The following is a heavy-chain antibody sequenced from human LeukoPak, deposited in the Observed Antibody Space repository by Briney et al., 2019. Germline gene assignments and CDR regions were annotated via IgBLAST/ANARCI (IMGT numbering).Heavy chain of an antibody. J-gene: IGHJ3*02. V-gene: IGHV3-23*01. CDR2: IGGSGTST. Sequence: PGGSLRLFCAASGFTFTVHAMSGVRPAAGKGLEWDSGIGGSGTSTLYADSVKCRFTISRDNSKNTLYLQMNGLRAEDTAVYYCARDRAAASGTEAFDIWSQGTMVTVSS. D-gene: IGHD6-13*01. CDR1: GFTFTVHA. CDR3: ARDRAAASGTEAFDI.